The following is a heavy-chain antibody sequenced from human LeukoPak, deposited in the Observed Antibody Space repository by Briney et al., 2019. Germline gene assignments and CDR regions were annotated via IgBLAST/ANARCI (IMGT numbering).Heavy chain of an antibody. CDR3: ARSYSGSYPYYYYYGMDV. CDR2: ISYDGSNK. D-gene: IGHD1-26*01. V-gene: IGHV3-30-3*01. CDR1: GFTFSSYA. Sequence: PPGGSLRLSCAASGFTFSSYAMHWVRQAPGKGLEWVAVISYDGSNKYYADSVKGRFTISRDNSKNTLYLQMNSLRAEDTAVYYCARSYSGSYPYYYYYGMDVWGQGTTVTVSS. J-gene: IGHJ6*02.